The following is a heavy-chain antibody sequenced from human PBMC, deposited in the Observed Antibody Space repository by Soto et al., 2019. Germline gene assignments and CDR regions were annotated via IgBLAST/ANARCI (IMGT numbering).Heavy chain of an antibody. D-gene: IGHD3-16*01. CDR3: ARWGHYPDY. Sequence: PSETLSLTCAVYGGSFSGYYWSWIRQPPGKGLEWIGYIYYSGSTNYNPSLKSRVTISVDTSKNQFSLKLSSVTAADTAVYYCARWGHYPDYWGQGTLVTVSS. V-gene: IGHV4-59*01. CDR2: IYYSGST. CDR1: GGSFSGYY. J-gene: IGHJ4*02.